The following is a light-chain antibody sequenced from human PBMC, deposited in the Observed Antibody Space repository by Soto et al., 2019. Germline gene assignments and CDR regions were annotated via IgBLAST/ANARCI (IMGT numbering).Light chain of an antibody. Sequence: DIQMTQSPSAMSASVGDRITITCRASQDIRNYLAWFQQRPGNVHKRLIFSASSWQSGVPSRFSGSGSGTEFTLTICSLQPEDLATYYCLQSYTYPCTFGQGTKVEIK. CDR3: LQSYTYPCT. J-gene: IGKJ1*01. CDR2: SAS. CDR1: QDIRNY. V-gene: IGKV1-17*03.